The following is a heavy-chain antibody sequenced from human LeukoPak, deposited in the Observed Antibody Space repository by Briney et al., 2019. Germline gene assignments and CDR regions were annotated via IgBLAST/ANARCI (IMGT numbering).Heavy chain of an antibody. V-gene: IGHV5-51*01. CDR2: IHPGDSDT. CDR1: GYSFSSYW. Sequence: GESLKISCKGSGYSFSSYWIGWVRQMPGKGLEWMGIIHPGDSDTRYSPSFQGQVTFSADKSITTAYLQWSSLKASDTATYYCARRGSGLTIDSWGQGTLVTVSS. CDR3: ARRGSGLTIDS. D-gene: IGHD1/OR15-1a*01. J-gene: IGHJ4*02.